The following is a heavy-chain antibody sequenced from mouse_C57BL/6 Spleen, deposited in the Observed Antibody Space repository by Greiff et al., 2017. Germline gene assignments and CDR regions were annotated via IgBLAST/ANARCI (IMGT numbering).Heavy chain of an antibody. CDR2: INPNFGTT. CDR1: GYSFTDYN. V-gene: IGHV1-39*01. Sequence: VQLQQSGPELVKPGASVKISCKASGYSFTDYNMNWVKQSNGKSLEWIGVINPNFGTTSYNQKFKGKATLTVDQSSSTAYMQLISLTSEDAAVYDSARRGYDYDWFDYWGQGTLVTVSA. CDR3: ARRGYDYDWFDY. J-gene: IGHJ3*01. D-gene: IGHD2-4*01.